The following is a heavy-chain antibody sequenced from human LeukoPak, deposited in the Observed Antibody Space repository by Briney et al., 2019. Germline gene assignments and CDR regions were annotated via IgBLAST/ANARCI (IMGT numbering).Heavy chain of an antibody. CDR1: GYSISSGYY. D-gene: IGHD3-3*01. CDR3: ARAETSGWHFDI. J-gene: IGHJ3*02. CDR2: IYHGGST. V-gene: IGHV4-38-2*02. Sequence: SETLSLTCTVSGYSISSGYYWGWIRQPPGKGLEWIGSIYHGGSTYYNPSLKSRVTISVATSKNQSSLKLSSVTAADTAVYYCARAETSGWHFDIWGQGTMVTVSS.